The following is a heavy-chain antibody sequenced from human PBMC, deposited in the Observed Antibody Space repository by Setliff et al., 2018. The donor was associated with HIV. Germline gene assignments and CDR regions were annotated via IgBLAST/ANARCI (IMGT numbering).Heavy chain of an antibody. Sequence: SCKAPGYRFIDYYMYWVRQAPGKGLEWVAFIRYDGSNEYYVDSVRGRFTISRDDSKNTLYLQMNSLRPEDTAMYYCAKDSLAAIGPYYCDYWGQGTLVTVSS. CDR1: GYRFIDYY. CDR3: AKDSLAAIGPYYCDY. V-gene: IGHV3-30*02. D-gene: IGHD6-13*01. J-gene: IGHJ4*02. CDR2: IRYDGSNE.